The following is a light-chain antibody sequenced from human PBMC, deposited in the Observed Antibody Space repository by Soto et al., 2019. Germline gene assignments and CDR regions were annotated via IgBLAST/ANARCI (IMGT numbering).Light chain of an antibody. CDR1: QSVSSSY. CDR2: GAS. CDR3: QPYGRFP. J-gene: IGKJ5*01. Sequence: EIVLTQSPGTLSLSPGERATLSCRASQSVSSSYLAWYQQKPGQAPRLLIYGASSRATGIPDRFSGSGSGTDLTLTISRLGAEEFAVYLCQPYGRFPFGQGTRIEIK. V-gene: IGKV3-20*01.